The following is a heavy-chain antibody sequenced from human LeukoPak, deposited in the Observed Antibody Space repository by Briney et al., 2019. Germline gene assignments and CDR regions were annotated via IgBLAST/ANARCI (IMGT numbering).Heavy chain of an antibody. J-gene: IGHJ4*02. CDR3: ARYSGWSRGSWNY. CDR1: EYTFTGYY. CDR2: INPNSGGT. Sequence: GASVKVSCKASEYTFTGYYMHWVRQAPGQGLEWMGWINPNSGGTNYAQKFQGRVTMTRDTSISTAYMELSRLRSEDTAVYYCARYSGWSRGSWNYWGQGTLVTVSS. D-gene: IGHD6-19*01. V-gene: IGHV1-2*02.